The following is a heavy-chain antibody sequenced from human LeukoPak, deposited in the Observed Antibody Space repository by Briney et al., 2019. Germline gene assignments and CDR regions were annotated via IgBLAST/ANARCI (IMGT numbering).Heavy chain of an antibody. Sequence: SETLSLTCAVYGGSFSGYYCSWIRQPPGKGLGWIGEIKHSGSTNYNPSLKSRVTISVDTSKNQFSLKLSSVTAADTAVYYCAREVYFWSGNYYYYYYMDVWGKGTTVTVSS. CDR2: IKHSGST. CDR3: AREVYFWSGNYYYYYYMDV. D-gene: IGHD3-3*01. CDR1: GGSFSGYY. V-gene: IGHV4-34*01. J-gene: IGHJ6*03.